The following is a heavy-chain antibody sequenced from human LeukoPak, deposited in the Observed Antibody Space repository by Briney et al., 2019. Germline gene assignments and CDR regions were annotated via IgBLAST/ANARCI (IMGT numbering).Heavy chain of an antibody. Sequence: PGGSLRLSCAASGFTFDDYAMHGVRQAPGKGLEWVSGISWNSGSIGYADSVKGRFTISRDNAKNSLYLQMNSLRAEDTAVYYCARDYPTVTTSYYYYGMDVWGQGTTVTVSS. CDR2: ISWNSGSI. V-gene: IGHV3-9*01. CDR3: ARDYPTVTTSYYYYGMDV. CDR1: GFTFDDYA. D-gene: IGHD4-17*01. J-gene: IGHJ6*02.